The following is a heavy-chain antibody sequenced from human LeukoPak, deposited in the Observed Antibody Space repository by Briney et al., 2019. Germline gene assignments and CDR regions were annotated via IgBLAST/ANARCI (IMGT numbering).Heavy chain of an antibody. CDR1: GLTVSSNS. CDR2: IYSGGST. D-gene: IGHD3-9*01. CDR3: AKDLILSDVLRYFDWLLDY. V-gene: IGHV3-53*01. J-gene: IGHJ4*02. Sequence: GGSLRLSCAASGLTVSSNSMSWVRQAPGKGLEWVSFIYSGGSTYYADSVKGRFTISRDNSKNTLYLQMNSLRADDTAVYYCAKDLILSDVLRYFDWLLDYWGQGTLVTVSS.